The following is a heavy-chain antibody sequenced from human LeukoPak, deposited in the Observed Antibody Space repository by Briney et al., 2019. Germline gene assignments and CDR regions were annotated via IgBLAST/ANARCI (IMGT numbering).Heavy chain of an antibody. V-gene: IGHV3-30*18. CDR1: GFTFSNYD. D-gene: IGHD2/OR15-2a*01. CDR3: AQSVLPPPSYYYGMHL. J-gene: IGHJ6*01. CDR2: VSYDGSDT. Sequence: PGGSLRLSCAASGFTFSNYDMHWVRQAPGKGLEWVAVVSYDGSDTYYADSVKGRFTISRDNSKKTLYVQMNSLGAEDTAVYYFAQSVLPPPSYYYGMHLWPQGPTLPVSS.